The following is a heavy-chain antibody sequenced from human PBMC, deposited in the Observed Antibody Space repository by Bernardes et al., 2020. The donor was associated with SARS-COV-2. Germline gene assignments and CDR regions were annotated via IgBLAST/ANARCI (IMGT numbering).Heavy chain of an antibody. CDR2: SRNKANGYTT. J-gene: IGHJ1*01. Sequence: GGSLRLSCAASGFTFSDHYMEWVRQAPGKGLEWVGRSRNKANGYTTEYAASVKGRFTISRDDSKNLLYLQMNSLKTEDTAMYYCTMSIGDYIPEYFQHWGQGTLVTVSS. D-gene: IGHD4-17*01. CDR3: TMSIGDYIPEYFQH. V-gene: IGHV3-72*01. CDR1: GFTFSDHY.